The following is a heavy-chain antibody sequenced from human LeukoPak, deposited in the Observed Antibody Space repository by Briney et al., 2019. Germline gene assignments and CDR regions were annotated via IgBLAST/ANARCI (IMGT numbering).Heavy chain of an antibody. V-gene: IGHV1-2*02. CDR3: ARFRTIFGVFGY. CDR2: INPNSGGT. CDR1: GYTFTGYY. J-gene: IGHJ4*02. D-gene: IGHD3-3*01. Sequence: ASVKVSCKASGYTFTGYYMHWVRQAPGQGLEWMGWINPNSGGTNYAQKFQGRVTMTRDTSISTAYMELSRLRSDDTAVYYCARFRTIFGVFGYWGQGTLVTVSS.